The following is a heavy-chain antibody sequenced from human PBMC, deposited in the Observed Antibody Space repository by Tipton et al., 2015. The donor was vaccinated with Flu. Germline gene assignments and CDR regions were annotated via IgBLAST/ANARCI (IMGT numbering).Heavy chain of an antibody. D-gene: IGHD1-7*01. J-gene: IGHJ3*01. CDR3: ARDRGNCDPTRCAGVWDV. CDR1: GGSVNSGGFY. CDR2: IYDDGNI. Sequence: TLSLTCAVSGGSVNSGGFYWTWIRQRPGKGLEWIGYIYDDGNIYYNPSLQSRVAISLDTSKNQFSLRLTSVTAADTGAYCCARDRGNCDPTRCAGVWDVWGRGTMVTVSA. V-gene: IGHV4-31*11.